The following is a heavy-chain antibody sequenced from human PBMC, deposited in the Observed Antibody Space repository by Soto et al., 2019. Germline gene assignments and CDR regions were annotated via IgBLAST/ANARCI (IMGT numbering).Heavy chain of an antibody. J-gene: IGHJ4*02. CDR3: AKDRGYSYGYGSYFDC. V-gene: IGHV3-9*01. Sequence: SLRLSCAASGFTFDDYAMHWVRQAPGKGLEWVSGISWNTGSIGYADSVKGRFTISRDNAENSLYLQMNSLRAEDTALYYCAKDRGYSYGYGSYFDCWGQGSLVTVSS. CDR1: GFTFDDYA. D-gene: IGHD5-18*01. CDR2: ISWNTGSI.